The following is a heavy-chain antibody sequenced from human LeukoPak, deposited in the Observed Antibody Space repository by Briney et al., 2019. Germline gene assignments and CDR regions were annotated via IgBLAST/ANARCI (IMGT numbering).Heavy chain of an antibody. V-gene: IGHV3-20*04. CDR1: GFTFSTYE. CDR3: ARARWIQLWLSGFDY. Sequence: GGSLRLSCVASGFTFSTYEMNWVRQAPGKGLEWVSGINWNGGSTGYADSVKGRFTISRDNAKNSLYLQMNSLRAEDTALYYCARARWIQLWLSGFDYWGQGTLVTVSS. D-gene: IGHD5-18*01. J-gene: IGHJ4*02. CDR2: INWNGGST.